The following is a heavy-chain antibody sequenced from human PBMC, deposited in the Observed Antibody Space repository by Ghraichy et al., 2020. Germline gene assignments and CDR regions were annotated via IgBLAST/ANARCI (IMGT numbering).Heavy chain of an antibody. CDR1: GYRFSTYW. J-gene: IGHJ4*02. D-gene: IGHD5-12*01. CDR2: IYPRDSET. V-gene: IGHV5-51*01. Sequence: GESLNISCKGSGYRFSTYWIGWVRQMPGKGLEWMGIIYPRDSETKYSPSFQGQVTISVDKSINTAYLQWSSLKASDTATYYYARLPTYGGYRQYYFDYWGEGTLVTVSS. CDR3: ARLPTYGGYRQYYFDY.